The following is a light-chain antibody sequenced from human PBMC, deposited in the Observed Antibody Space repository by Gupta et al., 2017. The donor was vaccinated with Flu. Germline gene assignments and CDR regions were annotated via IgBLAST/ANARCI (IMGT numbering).Light chain of an antibody. CDR3: QRYDNWPLT. CDR2: GAS. Sequence: EILMTQSPATLSVSPGEVVTLSCRASQSIFSQLAWYQQRPGQAPRLLMYGASTRATGVPARFSGGGSATEYTLTISSLQSEDCAVYDCQRYDNWPLTFGGGTKVEI. CDR1: QSIFSQ. J-gene: IGKJ4*01. V-gene: IGKV3-15*01.